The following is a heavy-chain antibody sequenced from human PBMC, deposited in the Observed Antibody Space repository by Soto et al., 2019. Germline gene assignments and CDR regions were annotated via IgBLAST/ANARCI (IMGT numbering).Heavy chain of an antibody. J-gene: IGHJ6*02. CDR2: MNPNSGNT. CDR3: TRDGYVVVTHMDV. CDR1: GYAFSSYD. D-gene: IGHD2-21*02. Sequence: QVQLLQSGAEVKKPGASVKVSCKASGYAFSSYDIHWVRQATGQGLEWMGWMNPNSGNTVYAQKFQGRVTMTRDTSISTAYMELSSLRSEDTAVYYCTRDGYVVVTHMDVWGQGTTVTVSS. V-gene: IGHV1-8*02.